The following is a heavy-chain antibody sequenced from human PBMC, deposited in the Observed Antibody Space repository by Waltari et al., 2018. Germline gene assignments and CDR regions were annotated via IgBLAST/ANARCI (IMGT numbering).Heavy chain of an antibody. Sequence: QVQLVQSGAEVKKPGASVKVSCKASGYTFTSYGISWVRQAPGQGLEWMGGFDPEDGETIYAQKFQGRVTMTEDTSTDTAYMELSSLRSEDTAVYYCATAASGYNDWFDPWGQGTLVTVSS. CDR2: FDPEDGET. D-gene: IGHD5-12*01. CDR1: GYTFTSYG. J-gene: IGHJ5*02. V-gene: IGHV1-24*01. CDR3: ATAASGYNDWFDP.